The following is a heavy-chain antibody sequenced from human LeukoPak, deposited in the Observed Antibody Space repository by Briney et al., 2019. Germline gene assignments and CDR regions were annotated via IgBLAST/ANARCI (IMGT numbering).Heavy chain of an antibody. V-gene: IGHV3-23*01. CDR1: GFTFSSYA. D-gene: IGHD5-18*01. J-gene: IGHJ3*02. CDR2: ISGSGGST. Sequence: GGSLRLSCAASGFTFSSYAMSWVRQAPGKGLEWVSAISGSGGSTYYADSVKGRFTISRDNSKNTLYLQMNSLRAEDTAVYYCAKDQVLKWWGYSYGYSPDSAFDIWGQGTMVTVSS. CDR3: AKDQVLKWWGYSYGYSPDSAFDI.